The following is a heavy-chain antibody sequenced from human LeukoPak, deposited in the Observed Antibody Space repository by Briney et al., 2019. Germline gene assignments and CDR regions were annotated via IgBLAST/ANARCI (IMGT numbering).Heavy chain of an antibody. V-gene: IGHV3-11*04. CDR2: ISSSGSTI. J-gene: IGHJ4*02. Sequence: GGSLRLSCAASGFTFSDYYMSWIRRAPGKGLEWVSYISSSGSTIYYADSVKGRFTISRDNSKNTLYPQMNSLRPEDTAMYYCARELGDSSGYYYYWGQGTLVTVSS. CDR3: ARELGDSSGYYYY. D-gene: IGHD3-22*01. CDR1: GFTFSDYY.